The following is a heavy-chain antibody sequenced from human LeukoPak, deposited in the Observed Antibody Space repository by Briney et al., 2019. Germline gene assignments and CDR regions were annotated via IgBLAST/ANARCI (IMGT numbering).Heavy chain of an antibody. CDR1: GGSFSGYF. Sequence: SETLSLTCAVYGGSFSGYFWTWICQPPGKGLEWIGEINLSGSTNNNPSLKSRVTISADTSKKQISLKMSSVTAADTAVYYCAIGTSSARLLYWGQGTLVTVSS. J-gene: IGHJ4*02. D-gene: IGHD6-6*01. V-gene: IGHV4-34*01. CDR2: INLSGST. CDR3: AIGTSSARLLY.